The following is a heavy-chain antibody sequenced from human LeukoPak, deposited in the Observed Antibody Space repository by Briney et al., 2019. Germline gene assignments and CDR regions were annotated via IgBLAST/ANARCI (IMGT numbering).Heavy chain of an antibody. CDR1: GFSFSNYA. Sequence: GGSLRLSCAASGFSFSNYAMCWVRQAPGKGLEWVTVISGSGGYTYYADSVKGRFTISRDNSKNTLYLQMNSLGAEDTAVYYCAKDYGGNPFDHWGQGTLVTVSS. CDR2: ISGSGGYT. CDR3: AKDYGGNPFDH. V-gene: IGHV3-23*01. D-gene: IGHD4-23*01. J-gene: IGHJ4*02.